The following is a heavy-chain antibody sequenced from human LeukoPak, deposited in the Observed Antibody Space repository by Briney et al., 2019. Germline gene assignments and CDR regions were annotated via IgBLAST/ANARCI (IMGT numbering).Heavy chain of an antibody. CDR1: GGSISSYY. CDR3: ASTAHDSSGYGLDY. Sequence: SETLSLTCTVSGGSISSYYWSWIRQPAGKGLEWIGRIYTSGSTNYNPSLKSRVTISVDTSKNQFSLKLSSVTAADTAVYYCASTAHDSSGYGLDYWGQGTLVTVSS. D-gene: IGHD3-22*01. CDR2: IYTSGST. J-gene: IGHJ4*02. V-gene: IGHV4-4*07.